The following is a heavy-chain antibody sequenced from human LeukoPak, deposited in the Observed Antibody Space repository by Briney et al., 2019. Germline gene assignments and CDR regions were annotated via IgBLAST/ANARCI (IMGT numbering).Heavy chain of an antibody. CDR1: GGSISSYY. J-gene: IGHJ4*02. CDR3: ARGGLYYGSGSLYYFDY. V-gene: IGHV4-59*01. Sequence: SETLSLTCTVSGGSISSYYWSWIRQPPGKGLEWIGYIYYSGSTNCNPSLKSRVTISVDTSKNQFSLKLSSVTAADTAVYYCARGGLYYGSGSLYYFDYWGQGTLVTVSS. CDR2: IYYSGST. D-gene: IGHD3-10*01.